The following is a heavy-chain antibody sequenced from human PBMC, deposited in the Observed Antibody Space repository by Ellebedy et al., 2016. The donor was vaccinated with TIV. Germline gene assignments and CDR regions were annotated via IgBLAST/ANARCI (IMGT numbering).Heavy chain of an antibody. CDR1: GFTFSSYW. CDR2: IKQDGSEK. CDR3: ARDISGYDYVDTDY. D-gene: IGHD5-12*01. J-gene: IGHJ4*02. V-gene: IGHV3-7*03. Sequence: GESLKISXAASGFTFSSYWMSWVRQAPGKGLEWVANIKQDGSEKYYVDSVKGRFTISRDNAKNSLYLRMNSLRAEDTAVYYCARDISGYDYVDTDYWGQGTLVTVSS.